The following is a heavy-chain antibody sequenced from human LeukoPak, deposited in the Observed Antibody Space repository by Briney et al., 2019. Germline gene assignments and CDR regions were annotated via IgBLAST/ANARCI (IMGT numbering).Heavy chain of an antibody. J-gene: IGHJ4*02. CDR1: GFTFSSYS. Sequence: PGGSLRLSCAASGFTFSSYSMNRVRQAPGRGLEWVSSISSSSSYVYYADSVKGRFTISRDNAKNSLYLQMNSLRAEDTAVYYCARVLEAAAFDYWGQGTLVTVSS. D-gene: IGHD6-13*01. CDR2: ISSSSSYV. CDR3: ARVLEAAAFDY. V-gene: IGHV3-21*01.